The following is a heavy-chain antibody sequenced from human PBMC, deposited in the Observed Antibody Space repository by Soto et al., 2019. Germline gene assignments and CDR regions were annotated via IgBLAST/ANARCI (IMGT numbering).Heavy chain of an antibody. D-gene: IGHD3-10*01. CDR3: AKGGGLRNQLLYGYYFHGMDV. CDR1: GFSFSSYA. J-gene: IGHJ6*02. V-gene: IGHV3-23*01. CDR2: TSGSGGSA. Sequence: EVQLLQSGGGLVQPGMSLRISCVASGFSFSSYAMSWVRQAPGKGLEWVSSTSGSGGSAYYADSVKGRFTIARDNSKNTLHLEVSSLRAEDTAVYYCAKGGGLRNQLLYGYYFHGMDVWGQGTTVIVSS.